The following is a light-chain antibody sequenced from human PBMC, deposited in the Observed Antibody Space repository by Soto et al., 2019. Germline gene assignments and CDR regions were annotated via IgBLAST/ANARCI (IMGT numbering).Light chain of an antibody. J-gene: IGLJ3*02. CDR3: QVWDSSSEWV. CDR2: NDS. CDR1: NIGTKS. Sequence: SNELSQPPSVSVAPGQTAPITCGGNNIGTKSVHWYQQKPGQAPVLVVFNDSDRPSGIPERFSGSNSGDTATTATLTISRVEAGDEADYYCQVWDSSSEWVFGGGTKLTVL. V-gene: IGLV3-21*02.